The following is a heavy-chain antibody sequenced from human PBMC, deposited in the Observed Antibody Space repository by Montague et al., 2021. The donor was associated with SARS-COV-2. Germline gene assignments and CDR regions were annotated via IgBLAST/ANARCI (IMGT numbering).Heavy chain of an antibody. CDR1: GGSFSGYY. D-gene: IGHD1-26*01. J-gene: IGHJ4*02. Sequence: SETLSLTCAVYGGSFSGYYWSWIRQPPGKGLEWIGEINPSGGTXXXPSLESRVTISADTSKKQFPLKFSSVSAADTAVYYCARGRYGGAAYWGQGTLVTVTS. V-gene: IGHV4-34*01. CDR3: ARGRYGGAAY. CDR2: INPSGGT.